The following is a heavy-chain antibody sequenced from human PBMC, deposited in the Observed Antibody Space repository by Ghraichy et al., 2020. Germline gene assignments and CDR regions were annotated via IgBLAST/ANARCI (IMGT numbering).Heavy chain of an antibody. Sequence: GGSLRLSCAASGFTFNKFWMTWVRQAPGKGLEWVANINDDAKERYYVDSVKGRFTIFRDNARNILYLQMNNVRLEDTAVYYCARDPSYGALDYWGQGTVVTVSS. J-gene: IGHJ4*02. CDR1: GFTFNKFW. CDR2: INDDAKER. CDR3: ARDPSYGALDY. D-gene: IGHD4/OR15-4a*01. V-gene: IGHV3-7*03.